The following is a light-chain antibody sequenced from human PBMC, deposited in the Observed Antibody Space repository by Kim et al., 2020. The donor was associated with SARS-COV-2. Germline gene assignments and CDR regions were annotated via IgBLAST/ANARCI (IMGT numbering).Light chain of an antibody. Sequence: SYELTQPSSVSVSPGQTARITCSGDVLAKKYARWFQQKPGQAPVLVIYKDSERPSGIPERFSGSSSGTTVTLTISGAQVEDEADYYCYSAADNNLGVFGGGTPADRP. CDR2: KDS. J-gene: IGLJ2*01. V-gene: IGLV3-27*01. CDR1: VLAKKY. CDR3: YSAADNNLGV.